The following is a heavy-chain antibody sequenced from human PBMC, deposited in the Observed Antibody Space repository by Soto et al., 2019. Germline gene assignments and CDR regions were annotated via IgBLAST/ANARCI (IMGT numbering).Heavy chain of an antibody. CDR1: GGTFSTHP. D-gene: IGHD3-22*01. Sequence: APVKVSCKASGGTFSTHPITWVRQAPGPGLEWMGRIIPIIGIINYAQKFQGRVTITADKFTGTAYMELTRLRSDDTAVYYCAGDPDSHYNDSHASSYPWGQGTLVTVSS. CDR2: IIPIIGII. CDR3: AGDPDSHYNDSHASSYP. V-gene: IGHV1-69*04. J-gene: IGHJ5*02.